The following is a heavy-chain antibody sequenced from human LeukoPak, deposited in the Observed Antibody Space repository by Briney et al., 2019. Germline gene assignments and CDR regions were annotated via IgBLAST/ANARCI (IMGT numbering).Heavy chain of an antibody. J-gene: IGHJ5*02. D-gene: IGHD5-18*01. Sequence: PSETLSLTCTVSGGSLSSQYWSWIRQPPGKGLEWIGYIYYRGSTSYNPSLKSRVTISVDTSKNQFSLRLNSVTAADTAVYYCARDIISEYSKSHSHFDPWGQGTLVTASS. CDR1: GGSLSSQY. V-gene: IGHV4-59*11. CDR3: ARDIISEYSKSHSHFDP. CDR2: IYYRGST.